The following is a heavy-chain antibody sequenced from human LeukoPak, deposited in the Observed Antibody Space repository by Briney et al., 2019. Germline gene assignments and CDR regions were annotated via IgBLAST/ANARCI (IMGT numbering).Heavy chain of an antibody. J-gene: IGHJ4*02. Sequence: SETLSLTCTVSGGSISSRSYYWGWIRQPPGKGLQWIGTIYYSGSTYYSPSLKSRVTISVDTSKNQFSLKLSSVTAADTAVYYCVRTGYSGSFSGYFDYWGQGTLVTVSS. CDR3: VRTGYSGSFSGYFDY. V-gene: IGHV4-39*07. CDR2: IYYSGST. D-gene: IGHD1-26*01. CDR1: GGSISSRSYY.